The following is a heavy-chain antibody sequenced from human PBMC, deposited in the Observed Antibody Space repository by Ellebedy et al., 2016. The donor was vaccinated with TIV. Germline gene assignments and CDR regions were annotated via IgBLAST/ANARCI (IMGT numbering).Heavy chain of an antibody. J-gene: IGHJ4*02. Sequence: GESLKISCAASGFTFSSYWMTWVRQAPGKGLEWVANIKPDGSEKYYVDSVKGRFTISRDNAKNSVYLQMNSLRAEDTAVYYCAKAIAAAGSYWGQGTLVTVSS. V-gene: IGHV3-7*01. CDR2: IKPDGSEK. CDR3: AKAIAAAGSY. CDR1: GFTFSSYW. D-gene: IGHD6-13*01.